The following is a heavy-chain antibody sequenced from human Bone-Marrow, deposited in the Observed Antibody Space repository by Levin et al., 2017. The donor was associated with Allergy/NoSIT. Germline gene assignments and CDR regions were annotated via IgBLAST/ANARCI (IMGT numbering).Heavy chain of an antibody. Sequence: GGSLRLSCKASGYTFTSYYMHWVRQAPGQGLEWMGIINPSGGSPTYAQKFQGRVTMTRDTSTSTVYMALSSLRSAVTAVYYCAREFVVVVVATAPPRDSDAFDIWGQGTMVTVSS. D-gene: IGHD2-15*01. CDR3: AREFVVVVVATAPPRDSDAFDI. CDR2: INPSGGSP. CDR1: GYTFTSYY. V-gene: IGHV1-46*01. J-gene: IGHJ3*02.